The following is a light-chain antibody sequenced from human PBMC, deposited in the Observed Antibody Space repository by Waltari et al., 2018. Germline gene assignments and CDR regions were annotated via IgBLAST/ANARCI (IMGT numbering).Light chain of an antibody. Sequence: IVLTQSPGTLSLSPGERATLSCRANQTVSRSLAWYQQKPGQAPKLLIYGASTRATGIPYRFAGRWSGTDFSLTISSLEPEDFAIYFCQHYVRLPATFGQGTKVEIK. J-gene: IGKJ1*01. CDR3: QHYVRLPAT. CDR2: GAS. CDR1: QTVSRS. V-gene: IGKV3-20*01.